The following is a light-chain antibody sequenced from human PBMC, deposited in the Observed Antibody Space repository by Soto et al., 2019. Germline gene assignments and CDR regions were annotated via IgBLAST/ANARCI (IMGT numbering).Light chain of an antibody. V-gene: IGKV1-27*01. CDR3: QKYNSAPWT. CDR1: QGISKY. J-gene: IGKJ1*01. Sequence: DIQMTQSPSSLSASVGDRVTITCRASQGISKYLAWYQQKPGQVPKLLIYAASTLQSGVPSRFSGSGSGTEFTLTISSLQPEDVATYYCQKYNSAPWTFGQGTKVEIK. CDR2: AAS.